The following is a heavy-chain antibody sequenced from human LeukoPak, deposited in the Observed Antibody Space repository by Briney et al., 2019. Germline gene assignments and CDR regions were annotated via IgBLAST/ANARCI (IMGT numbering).Heavy chain of an antibody. CDR2: IIPMFGVT. J-gene: IGHJ4*02. Sequence: RASVKVSCKASGGTFSNYAISWVRQAPGHGLEWMGRIIPMFGVTNNAQKSQDRVTITADKSTDTAYMELKRLRSDDTAVYYCARDCSGGSCYFDSWGQGTRVIVSS. CDR3: ARDCSGGSCYFDS. CDR1: GGTFSNYA. D-gene: IGHD2-15*01. V-gene: IGHV1-69*04.